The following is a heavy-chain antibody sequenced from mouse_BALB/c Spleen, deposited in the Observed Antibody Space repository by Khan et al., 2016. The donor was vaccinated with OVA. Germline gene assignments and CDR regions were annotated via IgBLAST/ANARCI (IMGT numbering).Heavy chain of an antibody. V-gene: IGHV14-1*02. J-gene: IGHJ3*01. Sequence: VQLKQSGAELVRPGALVKLSCKASGFNIKDYYMHWVKQRAEQDLEWIGWIDPENGKSIYDPKFQGKASITADTSSNTAYLQLSSLTSEDTAVYYCARSGYFAWFGYWGQGTLVAVSA. CDR3: ARSGYFAWFGY. CDR2: IDPENGKS. CDR1: GFNIKDYY.